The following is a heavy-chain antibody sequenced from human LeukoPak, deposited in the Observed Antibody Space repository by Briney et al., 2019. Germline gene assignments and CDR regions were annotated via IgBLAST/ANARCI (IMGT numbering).Heavy chain of an antibody. CDR1: GYTFTAYY. V-gene: IGHV1-2*02. D-gene: IGHD3-10*01. Sequence: GASVKVSCKASGYTFTAYYMHWVRQAPGQGLEWMGWINPNSGGTNYAQKFQGRVTMTRDTSISTPYMELSRLRSDDTAVYYCARDNAFGELLSLHYWGQGTLVTVSS. J-gene: IGHJ4*02. CDR3: ARDNAFGELLSLHY. CDR2: INPNSGGT.